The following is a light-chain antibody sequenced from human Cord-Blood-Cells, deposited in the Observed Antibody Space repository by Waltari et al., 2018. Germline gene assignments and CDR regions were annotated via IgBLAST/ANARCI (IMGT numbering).Light chain of an antibody. CDR2: DVR. V-gene: IGLV2-11*01. CDR1: TTDVAGYNY. J-gene: IGLJ1*01. CDR3: CSYAGSYTYV. Sequence: QSSWTQPRSVSGSPGPSVTISCTATTTDVAGYNYFSWYQQHPGKAPKLMIYDVRKRPSGVPDRFSGSKSGNTASLTISGLQAEDEADYYCCSYAGSYTYVFGTGTKVTVL.